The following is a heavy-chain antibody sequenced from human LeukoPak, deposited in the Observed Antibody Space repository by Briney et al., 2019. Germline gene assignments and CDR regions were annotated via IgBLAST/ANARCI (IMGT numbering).Heavy chain of an antibody. Sequence: GGSLRLSCAASGFFFGDFGMNWVRQSPGKGLEWVSSISPGSDFTYYADSVKGRFTISRDNAKNSLYLQMNSLRAEDTAVFYCARDGPSSGSHWGQGTLVTVSS. V-gene: IGHV3-21*01. CDR3: ARDGPSSGSH. CDR2: ISPGSDFT. J-gene: IGHJ1*01. D-gene: IGHD3-10*01. CDR1: GFFFGDFG.